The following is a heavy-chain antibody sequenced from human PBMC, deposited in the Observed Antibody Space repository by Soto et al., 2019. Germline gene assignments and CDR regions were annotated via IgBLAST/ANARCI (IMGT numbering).Heavy chain of an antibody. CDR1: GFIFRTYS. V-gene: IGHV3-21*01. J-gene: IGHJ3*01. CDR2: ISSSGTYI. CDR3: ARDRARTTNAFDF. Sequence: EEQLVESGGGLVKPGGSLRLSCAAPGFIFRTYSMSWVRQAPGKGLEWVSSISSSGTYIFYTDSVKGRFTISRDNAKNSLYLQMNSLRAEDTAVYYCARDRARTTNAFDFWGQGTLVTVSS. D-gene: IGHD3-10*01.